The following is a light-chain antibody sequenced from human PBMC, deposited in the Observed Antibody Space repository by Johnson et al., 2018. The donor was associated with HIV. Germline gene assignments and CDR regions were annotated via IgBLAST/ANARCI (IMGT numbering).Light chain of an antibody. J-gene: IGLJ1*01. CDR2: END. V-gene: IGLV1-51*02. CDR3: GTWDSSLIIFV. Sequence: QSVLTQPPSVSAAPGQKVTISCSGGSSNIGSNYVSWYKQLPGTAPKLLIYENDKRPSGIRDRFSGSKSGTAATLAITGLQTGDEADYYCGTWDSSLIIFVFGTGTKVTVL. CDR1: SSNIGSNY.